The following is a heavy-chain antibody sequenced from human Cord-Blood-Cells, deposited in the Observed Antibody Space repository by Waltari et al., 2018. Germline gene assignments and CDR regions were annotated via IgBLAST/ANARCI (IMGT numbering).Heavy chain of an antibody. CDR2: IYSGGST. CDR3: ARDIQVGNDDAFDI. CDR1: GFTVSSNY. D-gene: IGHD1-1*01. V-gene: IGHV3-53*01. J-gene: IGHJ3*02. Sequence: EVQLVESGGGLIQPGGSLRLSCAASGFTVSSNYMSWVRQAPGKGLGWVSVIYSGGSTYYADSVKGRFTISRDNAKNTLYLQMNSLRAEDTAVYYCARDIQVGNDDAFDIWGQGTMVTVSS.